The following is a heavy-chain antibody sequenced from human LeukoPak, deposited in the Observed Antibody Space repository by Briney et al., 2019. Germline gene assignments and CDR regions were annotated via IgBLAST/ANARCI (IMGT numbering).Heavy chain of an antibody. Sequence: SETLSLTCTVSGYSISSGYYWGWIRQPPGKGLEWIGSIYHSGSTYYNPSLKSRVTISVDTSKNQFSLKLSSVTAADTAVYYCARDKTLWFGDLPSVAFDIWGQGTMVTVSS. D-gene: IGHD3-10*01. CDR1: GYSISSGYY. CDR2: IYHSGST. V-gene: IGHV4-38-2*02. J-gene: IGHJ3*02. CDR3: ARDKTLWFGDLPSVAFDI.